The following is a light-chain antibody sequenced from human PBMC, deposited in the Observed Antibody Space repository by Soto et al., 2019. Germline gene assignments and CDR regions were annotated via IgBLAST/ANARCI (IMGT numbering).Light chain of an antibody. Sequence: ETGVTQFSRTLSLSSGEKGNPFWQGNPGVNRRYLARYQQKTGQSPRPLIYGAFSRATGIPDRFSGSGSGTDFTLTISRLEPEDFAVYYCQQYGSSPWTFGQGTKVEVK. J-gene: IGKJ1*01. CDR1: PGVNRRY. CDR3: QQYGSSPWT. V-gene: IGKV3-20*01. CDR2: GAF.